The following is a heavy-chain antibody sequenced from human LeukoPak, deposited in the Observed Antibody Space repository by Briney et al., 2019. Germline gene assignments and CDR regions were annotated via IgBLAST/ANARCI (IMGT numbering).Heavy chain of an antibody. V-gene: IGHV4-34*01. Sequence: SETLSLTCAVYGGSFRGYYWSWIRQPPGKGLEWIGEINHSGSTNYNPSLKSRVTISVDTSKNQFSLKLSSVTAADTAVYYCARGLNKYCSGGSCYSGSWGQGTLVTVSS. CDR3: ARGLNKYCSGGSCYSGS. CDR1: GGSFRGYY. D-gene: IGHD2-15*01. J-gene: IGHJ4*02. CDR2: INHSGST.